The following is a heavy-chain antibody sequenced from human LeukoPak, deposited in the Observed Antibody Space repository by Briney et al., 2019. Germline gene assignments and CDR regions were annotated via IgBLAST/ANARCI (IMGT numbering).Heavy chain of an antibody. D-gene: IGHD3-3*01. V-gene: IGHV1-3*01. CDR2: INAGNGNT. J-gene: IGHJ4*02. Sequence: ASVKVSCKASGYTFTSYAMHWVRQAPGQRLEWMGWINAGNGNTKYSQKFQGRVTITRDTSASTAYMELSSLRSEDTAVYYCAREVGYDFWSGPDDYRGQGTLVTVSS. CDR1: GYTFTSYA. CDR3: AREVGYDFWSGPDDY.